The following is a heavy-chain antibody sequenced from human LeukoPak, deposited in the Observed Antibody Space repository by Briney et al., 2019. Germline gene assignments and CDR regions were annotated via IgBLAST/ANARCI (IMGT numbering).Heavy chain of an antibody. J-gene: IGHJ5*02. Sequence: SETLSLTCTVSGGSISSGSYYWSWIRQPAGKGLEWIGRIYTSGSTNYNPSLKSRVTISVDTSKNQFSLKLSSVTAADTAVYYCARAGAYLRFFDPWGQGTLVTVSS. CDR1: GGSISSGSYY. V-gene: IGHV4-61*02. CDR3: ARAGAYLRFFDP. CDR2: IYTSGST. D-gene: IGHD3-3*01.